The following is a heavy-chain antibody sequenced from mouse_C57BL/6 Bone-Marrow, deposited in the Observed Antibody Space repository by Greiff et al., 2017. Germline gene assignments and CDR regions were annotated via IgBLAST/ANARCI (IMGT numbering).Heavy chain of an antibody. CDR3: TVITTVVATDYAMDY. Sequence: EVMLVESGGGLVQPGGSMKLSCVASGFTFSNYWMNWVRQSPEKGLEWVAQIRLKSDNYATHYAESVKGRFTISRDDSKSSVYLQMNNLRAEDTAMYYCTVITTVVATDYAMDYWGQGTSVTVSS. V-gene: IGHV6-3*01. J-gene: IGHJ4*01. CDR2: IRLKSDNYAT. CDR1: GFTFSNYW. D-gene: IGHD1-1*01.